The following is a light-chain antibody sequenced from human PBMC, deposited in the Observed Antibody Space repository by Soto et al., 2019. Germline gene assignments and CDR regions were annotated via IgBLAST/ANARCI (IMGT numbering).Light chain of an antibody. V-gene: IGKV1-27*01. J-gene: IGKJ3*01. CDR3: PKYNSAPFT. CDR1: QGISNY. CDR2: AAS. Sequence: DIQMTQSPSSLSASVGDRVTITCRASQGISNYLAWYQQKPGKVPKLLIYAASTLQSGVPSRFSGSGSGTDFTITINSLQPEDVATYYCPKYNSAPFTFGPGTKVDIK.